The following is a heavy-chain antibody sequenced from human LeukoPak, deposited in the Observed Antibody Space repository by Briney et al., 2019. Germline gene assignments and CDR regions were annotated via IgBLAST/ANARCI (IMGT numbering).Heavy chain of an antibody. CDR3: AKAGGGYCSSTSCERHPFDY. CDR1: GFTFSSYA. CDR2: ISGSGGST. Sequence: PGGSLRLSCAASGFTFSSYAMSWVRQAPGKGLEWVSAISGSGGSTYYADSVKGRFTISRDNSKNTLYLRMNSLRAEDTAVYYCAKAGGGYCSSTSCERHPFDYWGQGTLVTVSS. J-gene: IGHJ4*02. D-gene: IGHD2-2*01. V-gene: IGHV3-23*01.